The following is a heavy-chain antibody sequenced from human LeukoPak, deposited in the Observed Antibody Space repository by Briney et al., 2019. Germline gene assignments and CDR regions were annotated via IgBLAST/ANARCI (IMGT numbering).Heavy chain of an antibody. CDR3: ATFDSGGLGFSAFDI. CDR2: INPNSGGT. CDR1: GYTFTGHY. V-gene: IGHV1-2*02. Sequence: VASVKVSCKASGYTFTGHYIHWVRQAPGEGLEWMGWINPNSGGTSYAQNFQGRVTMTRDRSISTASMDLSRLTSDDTAVYYCATFDSGGLGFSAFDIWGQGTMVTVSS. D-gene: IGHD1-26*01. J-gene: IGHJ3*02.